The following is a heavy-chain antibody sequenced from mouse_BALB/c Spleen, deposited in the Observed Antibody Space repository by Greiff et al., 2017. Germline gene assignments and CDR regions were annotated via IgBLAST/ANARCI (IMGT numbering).Heavy chain of an antibody. J-gene: IGHJ1*01. CDR1: GYNFTSYW. V-gene: IGHV1-55*01. CDR3: ARLGLDWYFDV. Sequence: QVQLQQPGAELVKPGTSVKLSCKASGYNFTSYWINWVKLRPGQGLEWIGDIYPGSGSTNYNEKFKGKATLTADTSSSTAYMQLSSLTSEDSAVYFCARLGLDWYFDVWGAGTTVTVSS. CDR2: IYPGSGST.